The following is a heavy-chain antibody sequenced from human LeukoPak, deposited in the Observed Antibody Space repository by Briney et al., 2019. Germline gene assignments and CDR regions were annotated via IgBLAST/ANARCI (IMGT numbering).Heavy chain of an antibody. D-gene: IGHD3-10*02. CDR2: IDSSGDRA. J-gene: IGHJ4*02. CDR1: GFTFRSYG. Sequence: GGSLRLSCAASGFTFRSYGMSWVRQAPGKGLEWVSSIDSSGDRAYYGDSVKGRFTISRDNSKNTLYLQMNSLKAEDTAVYYCAKGRVRGVIVDFDYWGQGTLVTVSS. V-gene: IGHV3-23*01. CDR3: AKGRVRGVIVDFDY.